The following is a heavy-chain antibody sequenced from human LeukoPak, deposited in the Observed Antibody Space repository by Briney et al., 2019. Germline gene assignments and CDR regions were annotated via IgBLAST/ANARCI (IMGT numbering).Heavy chain of an antibody. CDR1: GGSISSSNW. J-gene: IGHJ4*02. D-gene: IGHD1-26*01. CDR3: ATVNSGSYPHLRY. V-gene: IGHV4-4*02. Sequence: SETLSLTCAVSGGSISSSNWWSWVRQPPGKGLEWIGEIYHSGSTNYNPSLKSRVTISVDKSKNQFSLKLSSVTAADTAVYYCATVNSGSYPHLRYWGQGTLVTVSS. CDR2: IYHSGST.